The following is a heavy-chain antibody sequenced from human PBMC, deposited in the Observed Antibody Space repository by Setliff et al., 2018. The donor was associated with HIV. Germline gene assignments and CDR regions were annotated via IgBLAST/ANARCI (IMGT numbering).Heavy chain of an antibody. V-gene: IGHV1-18*01. D-gene: IGHD6-6*01. J-gene: IGHJ2*01. Sequence: ASVKVSCKASGYTFPNYGITWVRQAPGQGLEWMGWISAYTADTNYAQNLQGRVTLTTDTSTSTAYMELSSLRSEDTAVYYCARVREEQLAPLPNWYFDLWGRGTLVTVSS. CDR1: GYTFPNYG. CDR3: ARVREEQLAPLPNWYFDL. CDR2: ISAYTADT.